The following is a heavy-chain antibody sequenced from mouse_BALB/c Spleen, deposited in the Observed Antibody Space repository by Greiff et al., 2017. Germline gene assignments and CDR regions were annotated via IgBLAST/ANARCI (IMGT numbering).Heavy chain of an antibody. J-gene: IGHJ2*01. CDR3: AHYGNYGYYFDY. CDR1: GFNIKDTY. CDR2: IDPANGNT. V-gene: IGHV14-3*02. Sequence: EVKLQQSGAELVKPGASVKLSCTASGFNIKDTYMHWVKQRPEQGLEWIGRIDPANGNTKYDPKFQGKVTITADTSSNTAYLQLSSLTSEDTAVYYCAHYGNYGYYFDYWGQGTTLTVSS. D-gene: IGHD2-1*01.